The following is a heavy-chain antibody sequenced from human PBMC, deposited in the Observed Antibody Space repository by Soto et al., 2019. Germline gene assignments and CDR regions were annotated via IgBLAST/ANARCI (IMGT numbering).Heavy chain of an antibody. V-gene: IGHV3-30*15. CDR2: MSYDGSDT. J-gene: IGHJ5*02. CDR3: TFDGVADSALDP. Sequence: LWVCQTTGKGLEWVAFMSYDGSDTFYADSVKGRFTISRDNSKNTLFLHMSNLRAEDTAMYYCTFDGVADSALDP. D-gene: IGHD3-16*01.